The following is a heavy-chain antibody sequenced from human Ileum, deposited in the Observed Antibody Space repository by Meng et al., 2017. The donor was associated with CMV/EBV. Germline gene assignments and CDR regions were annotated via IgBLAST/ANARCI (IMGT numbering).Heavy chain of an antibody. D-gene: IGHD2-2*01. J-gene: IGHJ6*02. CDR3: ARTGLYCSSTSCPGVDV. V-gene: IGHV4-59*01. CDR2: IYYSGST. Sequence: GSLRLSCTVSGGSISSYYWSWIRQPPGKGLEWIGYIYYSGSTNYNPSLKSRVTISVDTSKNQFSLKLSSVTAADTAVYYCARTGLYCSSTSCPGVDVWGQGTTVTAP. CDR1: GGSISSYY.